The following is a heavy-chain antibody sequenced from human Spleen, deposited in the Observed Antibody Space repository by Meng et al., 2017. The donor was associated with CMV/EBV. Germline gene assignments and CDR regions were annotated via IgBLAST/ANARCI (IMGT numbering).Heavy chain of an antibody. CDR1: GFTISRNS. J-gene: IGHJ4*02. CDR2: IYSDDTT. Sequence: GESLKIYCAASGFTISRNSMSWVRQAPGKGLEWVSLIYSDDTTYYADSVRGRFTISRDNSKNTVYLQMHSLRAEDTAVYYCARDRSDGYSFCFDYWGQGILVTVSS. V-gene: IGHV3-53*01. CDR3: ARDRSDGYSFCFDY. D-gene: IGHD5-24*01.